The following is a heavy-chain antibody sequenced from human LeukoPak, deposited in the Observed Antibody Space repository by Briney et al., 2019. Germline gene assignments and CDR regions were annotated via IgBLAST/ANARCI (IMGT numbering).Heavy chain of an antibody. CDR3: ARARQTKVVTASYYFDY. V-gene: IGHV4-61*02. Sequence: PSQTLSLTCTVSGGSISSGSYYWSWIRQPAGKGLEWLGRIYTSGCTNYNPSLNSRVTISVDTSKNQFSLKLSSVTAADTAVYYCARARQTKVVTASYYFDYWGQGTPVTVSS. J-gene: IGHJ4*02. CDR2: IYTSGCT. CDR1: GGSISSGSYY. D-gene: IGHD2-21*02.